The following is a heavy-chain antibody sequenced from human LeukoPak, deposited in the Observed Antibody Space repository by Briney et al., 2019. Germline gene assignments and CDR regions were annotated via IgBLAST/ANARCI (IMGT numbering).Heavy chain of an antibody. Sequence: SSETLSLTCTVSGGSISSYYWSWIRQPPGKGLEWIGYIYYSGSTNYNPSLKSRVTISVDTSKNQFSLKLSSVTAADTAVYYCARDSSGYYEGNAFDIWGQGTMVTASS. CDR2: IYYSGST. J-gene: IGHJ3*02. V-gene: IGHV4-59*01. CDR1: GGSISSYY. CDR3: ARDSSGYYEGNAFDI. D-gene: IGHD3-22*01.